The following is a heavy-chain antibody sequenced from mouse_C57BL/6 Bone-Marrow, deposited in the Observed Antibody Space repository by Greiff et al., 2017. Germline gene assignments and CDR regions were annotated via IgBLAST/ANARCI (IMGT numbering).Heavy chain of an antibody. Sequence: VQLQQSGPELVKPGASVKISCKASGYTFTDYYMNWVKQSHGKSLEWIGDINPNNGGTSYNQKFKGKATLTVDKSSSTAYMELRSLTSEDSAVYYWAREGGYYGSRGAWFAYWGQGTLVTVSA. CDR2: INPNNGGT. D-gene: IGHD1-1*01. V-gene: IGHV1-26*01. J-gene: IGHJ3*01. CDR3: AREGGYYGSRGAWFAY. CDR1: GYTFTDYY.